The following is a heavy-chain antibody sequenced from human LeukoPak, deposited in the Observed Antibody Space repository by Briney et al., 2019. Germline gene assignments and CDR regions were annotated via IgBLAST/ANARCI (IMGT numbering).Heavy chain of an antibody. CDR1: GFTFSSHG. CDR3: ARGRGSGWYDAFDI. D-gene: IGHD6-19*01. Sequence: GGSLRLSCAASGFTFSSHGMHWVPQAPGKGLEWVAVIWYDGSNKFYADSVRGRFTISRDNSKNTLYVQMNSLRAEDTAVYYCARGRGSGWYDAFDIWGQGTMVTVSS. J-gene: IGHJ3*02. V-gene: IGHV3-33*01. CDR2: IWYDGSNK.